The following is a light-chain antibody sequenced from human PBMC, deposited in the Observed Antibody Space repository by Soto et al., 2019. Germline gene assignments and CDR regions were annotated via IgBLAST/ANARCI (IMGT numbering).Light chain of an antibody. V-gene: IGLV2-23*01. J-gene: IGLJ1*01. CDR2: EGT. Sequence: QSALTQPASVSGSPGQSITISCTGTSSDVGSYNLVSWCQQNPGKAPKLIIYEGTKRPSGVSNRFSGSKSGNTASLTISGLQAEDEADYYCCSYAGSNTLYVFGTGTKLTVL. CDR3: CSYAGSNTLYV. CDR1: SSDVGSYNL.